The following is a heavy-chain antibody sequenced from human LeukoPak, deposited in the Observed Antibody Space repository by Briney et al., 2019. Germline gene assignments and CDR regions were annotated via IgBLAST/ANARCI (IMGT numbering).Heavy chain of an antibody. D-gene: IGHD2-2*01. V-gene: IGHV3-15*01. J-gene: IGHJ6*03. CDR3: TTGDSYCGTTRCPPYYFYMDV. CDR2: IKSKANGGTT. CDR1: GFIFSDAW. Sequence: GGSLRLSCGASGFIFSDAWMSWVRLAPGKGLERVGRIKSKANGGTTDYAAPVKGRFSISRDDSRSTLYLQMNSLETEDTAVYYCTTGDSYCGTTRCPPYYFYMDVWGKGTTVTVSS.